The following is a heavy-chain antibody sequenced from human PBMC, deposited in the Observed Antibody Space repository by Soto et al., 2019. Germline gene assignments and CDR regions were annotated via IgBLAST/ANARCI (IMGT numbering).Heavy chain of an antibody. CDR1: GGTFSSYA. CDR3: ARGLYCTSSSCYNHWFDP. V-gene: IGHV1-69*13. CDR2: IIPIFGTA. Sequence: SVKVSCKTSGGTFSSYAISWVRQAPGQGLEWMGKIIPIFGTANYAQKFQGRVTITADESTSTAYMELSSLRSEDTALYYCARGLYCTSSSCYNHWFDPWGQGTLGTVSS. D-gene: IGHD2-2*02. J-gene: IGHJ5*02.